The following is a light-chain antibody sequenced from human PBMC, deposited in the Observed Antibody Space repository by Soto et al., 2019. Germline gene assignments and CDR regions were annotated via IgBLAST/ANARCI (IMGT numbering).Light chain of an antibody. CDR2: GAS. CDR3: QQYNNWPGWT. CDR1: QSVSSN. Sequence: EIVVTQSPATLSVSPGERATLSCRASQSVSSNLAWYKQKTGQAPRLLMYGASTRATGIPARFSGSGSGTDCTLTISSLQSEDFAVYYCQQYNNWPGWTFGQGTKVEVK. J-gene: IGKJ1*01. V-gene: IGKV3-15*01.